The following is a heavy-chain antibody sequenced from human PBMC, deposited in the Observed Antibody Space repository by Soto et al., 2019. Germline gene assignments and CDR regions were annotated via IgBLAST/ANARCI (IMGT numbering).Heavy chain of an antibody. CDR3: ARDCAGYSSGWYQRGGFDY. Sequence: QVQLVESGGGVVQPGRSLRLSCAASGFTFSSYGMHWVRQAPGKGLEWVAVIWYDASNKYYAGSVKGRFTISRDNSKNTLYLQMNSLRAEDTAVYYCARDCAGYSSGWYQRGGFDYWGQGTLVTVSS. D-gene: IGHD6-19*01. CDR1: GFTFSSYG. V-gene: IGHV3-33*01. CDR2: IWYDASNK. J-gene: IGHJ4*02.